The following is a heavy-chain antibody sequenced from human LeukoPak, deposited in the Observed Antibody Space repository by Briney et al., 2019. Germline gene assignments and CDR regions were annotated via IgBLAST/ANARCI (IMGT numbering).Heavy chain of an antibody. J-gene: IGHJ4*02. CDR3: ARDRRGVIAVAGTWGYFDY. V-gene: IGHV1-46*01. CDR1: GYTFTRYY. Sequence: ASVKVPCKASGYTFTRYYMHWVRQAPGQGLEWMGIINPSGGSTSYAQKFQGRVTMTRDTSTSTVYMELSSLRSEDTAVYYCARDRRGVIAVAGTWGYFDYWGQGTLVTVSS. CDR2: INPSGGST. D-gene: IGHD6-19*01.